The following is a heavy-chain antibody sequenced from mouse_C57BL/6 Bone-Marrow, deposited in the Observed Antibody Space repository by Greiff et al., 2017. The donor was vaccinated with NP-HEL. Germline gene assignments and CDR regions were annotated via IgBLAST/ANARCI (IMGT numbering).Heavy chain of an antibody. J-gene: IGHJ2*01. Sequence: EVKLMESGGGLVQPGGSMKLSCVASGFTFSNYWMNWVRQSPEKGLEWVAQIRLKSDNYATHYAVSVKGRFTISRDNSKSSVYLQMNNLRAEDTGIYYCAGDYGPHYFDYWGQGTTLTVSS. V-gene: IGHV6-3*01. D-gene: IGHD1-1*02. CDR1: GFTFSNYW. CDR3: AGDYGPHYFDY. CDR2: IRLKSDNYAT.